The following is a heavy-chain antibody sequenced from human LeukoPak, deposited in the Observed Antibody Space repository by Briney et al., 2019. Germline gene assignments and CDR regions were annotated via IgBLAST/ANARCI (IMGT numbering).Heavy chain of an antibody. J-gene: IGHJ4*02. D-gene: IGHD2-2*01. Sequence: GASVKVSCKVSGYSLTELSMHWVRQAPGKGLEWMGGFDPEDGETIYAQKFQGRVTMTEDTSTDTAYMELSSLRSEDTAVYYCATLAYLGYCSSTSCLYYFDYWGQGTLVTVSS. V-gene: IGHV1-24*01. CDR3: ATLAYLGYCSSTSCLYYFDY. CDR2: FDPEDGET. CDR1: GYSLTELS.